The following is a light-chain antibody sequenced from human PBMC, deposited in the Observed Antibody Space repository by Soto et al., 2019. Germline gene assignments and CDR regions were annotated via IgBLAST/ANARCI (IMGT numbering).Light chain of an antibody. CDR3: QQYHNYWT. CDR2: DAS. V-gene: IGKV1-5*01. J-gene: IGKJ1*01. Sequence: EIQMTQSPSTLSASLGDRVTITCRASQIISNWLAWYQQKPGKAPSLLVYDASKLQTGVPSRFRGSGSGTEFTLTISSLQPDDVATYYCQQYHNYWTFGQGTKVDSK. CDR1: QIISNW.